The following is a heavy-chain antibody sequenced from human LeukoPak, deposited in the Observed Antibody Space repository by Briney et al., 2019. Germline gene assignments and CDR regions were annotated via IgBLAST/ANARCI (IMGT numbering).Heavy chain of an antibody. CDR1: GFTVSSNY. D-gene: IGHD3-10*01. J-gene: IGHJ6*03. Sequence: GGSLRLSCAASGFTVSSNYMSWVRQAPGKGLEWVSVIYSGGSTYYADSVKGRFTISRDNSKNTLYLQMNSLRAEDTAVYYCARGGRWFGAKYYMDVWGKGTTVTISS. CDR2: IYSGGST. CDR3: ARGGRWFGAKYYMDV. V-gene: IGHV3-66*01.